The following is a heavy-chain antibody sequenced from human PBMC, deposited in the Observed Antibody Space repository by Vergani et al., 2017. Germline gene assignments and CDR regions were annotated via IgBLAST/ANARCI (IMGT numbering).Heavy chain of an antibody. Sequence: QVQLQESGPGLVKPSETLSLTCTVSGAAIKDFYWSWFRQPPGKGLEWIGYVYYTGSTTYNPSLKSRVTISVVTSNNQFSLRMTSLTAADTAVYYCVRGFCSNGVCYTGKFDYWGQGTLVTVSS. CDR3: VRGFCSNGVCYTGKFDY. CDR2: VYYTGST. CDR1: GAAIKDFY. J-gene: IGHJ4*02. V-gene: IGHV4-59*01. D-gene: IGHD2-8*01.